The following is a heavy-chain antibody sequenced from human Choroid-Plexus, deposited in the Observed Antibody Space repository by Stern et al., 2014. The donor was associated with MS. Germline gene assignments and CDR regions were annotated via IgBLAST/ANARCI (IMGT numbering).Heavy chain of an antibody. CDR3: AKDRQYLTYFFDH. CDR1: GFTFGSCA. V-gene: IGHV3-30*18. Sequence: VQLVESGGGVVQPGRPLRLSCVVSGFTFGSCAMHWVRPAPGKGLEWVVGVSYDGSNKYYADSVKGRFTISRDNSQNTLYMQMSSLRPEDTAVYYCAKDRQYLTYFFDHWGQGSLVTVSS. J-gene: IGHJ5*02. D-gene: IGHD2/OR15-2a*01. CDR2: VSYDGSNK.